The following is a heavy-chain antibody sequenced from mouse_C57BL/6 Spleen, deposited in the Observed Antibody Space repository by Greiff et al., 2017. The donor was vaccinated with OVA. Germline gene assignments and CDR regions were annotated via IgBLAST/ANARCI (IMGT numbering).Heavy chain of an antibody. CDR3: ARLNWDYFDY. CDR1: GFTFSSYG. J-gene: IGHJ2*01. V-gene: IGHV5-6*01. CDR2: ISSGGSYT. D-gene: IGHD4-1*01. Sequence: EVKLVESGGDLVKPGGSLNLSCAASGFTFSSYGMSWVRQTPDKRLEWVATISSGGSYTYYPDSVKGRFTISRDNAKNTLYLQMSSLKSEDAAMYYCARLNWDYFDYWGQGTTLTVSS.